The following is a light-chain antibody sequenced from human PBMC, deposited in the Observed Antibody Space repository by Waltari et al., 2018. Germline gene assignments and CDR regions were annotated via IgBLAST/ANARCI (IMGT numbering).Light chain of an antibody. CDR3: QQYNNWPRT. V-gene: IGKV3-15*01. CDR2: GAS. CDR1: QSVSSN. J-gene: IGKJ1*01. Sequence: EIVMTQSPATLSGSPGERATLSCRASQSVSSNLAWDQQKPGQDPRLLRYGASTRASGIPARFSGSGSGTEFTLTISGLQSEDFAVYYCQQYNNWPRTFGQGTKVEIK.